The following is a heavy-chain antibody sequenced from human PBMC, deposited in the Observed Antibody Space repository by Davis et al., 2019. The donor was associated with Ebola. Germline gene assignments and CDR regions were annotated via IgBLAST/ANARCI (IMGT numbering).Heavy chain of an antibody. CDR1: GVTVSNNY. V-gene: IGHV3-23*01. J-gene: IGHJ4*02. CDR2: ISGSGGST. D-gene: IGHD3-22*01. CDR3: ARDYNGVYYYDSSGYTDY. Sequence: GESLKISYAASGVTVSNNYMSWVRQAPGKGLEWVSAISGSGGSTYYADSVKGRFTISRDNSKNTLYLQMNSLRAEDTAVYYCARDYNGVYYYDSSGYTDYWGQGTLVTVSS.